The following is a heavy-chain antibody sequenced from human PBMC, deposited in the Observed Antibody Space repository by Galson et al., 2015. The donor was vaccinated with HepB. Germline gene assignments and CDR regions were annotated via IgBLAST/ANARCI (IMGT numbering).Heavy chain of an antibody. D-gene: IGHD3-3*01. CDR3: TTAKRFWSGYLGGARPHYYYYYMDV. Sequence: SLRLSCAVSGFTFNNAWMSWVRQAPGKGLEWVGRIKSRTDGGTADYAAPVKGRFTILRDDSKNTLYMQLNSLKTEDTAVYYCTTAKRFWSGYLGGARPHYYYYYMDVWGKGTTVTVSS. CDR2: IKSRTDGGTA. J-gene: IGHJ6*03. CDR1: GFTFNNAW. V-gene: IGHV3-15*01.